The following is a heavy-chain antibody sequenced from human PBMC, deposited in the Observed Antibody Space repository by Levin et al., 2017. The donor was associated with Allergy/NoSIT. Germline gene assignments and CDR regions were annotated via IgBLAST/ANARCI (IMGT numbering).Heavy chain of an antibody. CDR3: ARDLNNVLGY. CDR2: ISYDSTKK. Sequence: GESLKISCAASGFTFSAYAMHWVRQAPGKGLEWLADISYDSTKKYYADSVKGRFTISRDNSMRTVYLQMDSLRLEDTAIYYCARDLNNVLGYWGQGALVAVSS. J-gene: IGHJ4*02. D-gene: IGHD1-14*01. CDR1: GFTFSAYA. V-gene: IGHV3-30*01.